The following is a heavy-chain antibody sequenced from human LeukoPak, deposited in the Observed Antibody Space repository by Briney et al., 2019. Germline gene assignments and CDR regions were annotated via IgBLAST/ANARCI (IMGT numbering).Heavy chain of an antibody. J-gene: IGHJ4*02. Sequence: ASVKVSCKASGYTFTGYYMHWVRLAPGQGLEWMGWINPNSGGTNYAQKFQGRVTMTRDTSISTAYTELSRLRSDDTAVYYCARDPYGSGSYYKSHFDYWGQGTLVTVSS. CDR1: GYTFTGYY. D-gene: IGHD3-10*01. CDR2: INPNSGGT. V-gene: IGHV1-2*02. CDR3: ARDPYGSGSYYKSHFDY.